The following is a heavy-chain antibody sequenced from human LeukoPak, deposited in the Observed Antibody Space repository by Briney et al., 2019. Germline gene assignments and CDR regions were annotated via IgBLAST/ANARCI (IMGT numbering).Heavy chain of an antibody. CDR2: INPNSGDT. J-gene: IGHJ4*02. Sequence: GASVKVSCKASGYTFTGYYMHWVRQAPGQGFEWMGWINPNSGDTNYAQKFQGRVTMTRDTSISTAHMELSRLRSDDTGVYYCARANPLYCSSTTCLFDYWGQGTLVTVSS. CDR1: GYTFTGYY. V-gene: IGHV1-2*02. D-gene: IGHD2-2*01. CDR3: ARANPLYCSSTTCLFDY.